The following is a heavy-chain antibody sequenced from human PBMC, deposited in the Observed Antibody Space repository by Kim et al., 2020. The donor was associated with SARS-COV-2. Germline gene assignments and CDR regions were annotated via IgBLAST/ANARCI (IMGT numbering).Heavy chain of an antibody. Sequence: GGSLRLSCAASGFTFSSYWMSWVRQAPGKGLEWVANIKQDGSEKYYVDSVKGRFTISRDNAKNSLYLQMNSLRAEDTAVYYCARGDYYDSSGYYYYYYYYGMDVWGQGTTVTVSS. D-gene: IGHD3-22*01. J-gene: IGHJ6*02. V-gene: IGHV3-7*01. CDR3: ARGDYYDSSGYYYYYYYYGMDV. CDR1: GFTFSSYW. CDR2: IKQDGSEK.